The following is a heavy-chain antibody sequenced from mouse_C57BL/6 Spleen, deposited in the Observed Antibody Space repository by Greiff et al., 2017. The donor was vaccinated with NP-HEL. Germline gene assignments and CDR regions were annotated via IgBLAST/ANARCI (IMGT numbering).Heavy chain of an antibody. V-gene: IGHV5-4*01. J-gene: IGHJ3*01. D-gene: IGHD2-3*01. CDR2: ISDGGSYT. CDR1: GFTFSSYA. CDR3: ARDPHDGYSPAWFAY. Sequence: EVHLVESGGGLVKPGGSLKLSCAASGFTFSSYAMSWVRQTPEKRLEWVATISDGGSYTYYPDNVKGRFTISRDNAKNNLYLQMSHLKSEDTAMYYCARDPHDGYSPAWFAYWGQGTLVTVSA.